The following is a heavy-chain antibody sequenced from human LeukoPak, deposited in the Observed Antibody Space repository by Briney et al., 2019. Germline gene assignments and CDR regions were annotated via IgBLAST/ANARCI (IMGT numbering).Heavy chain of an antibody. CDR3: AREDWSDHRWAPDY. V-gene: IGHV4-4*07. CDR1: GGSISSYY. J-gene: IGHJ4*02. CDR2: IYTSGST. D-gene: IGHD3-3*01. Sequence: PSETLSLTCPVSGGSISSYYWRWLRPPAAKGLAWIGRIYTSGSTNYNPSLKSRVTMSVDTSKNQFSLKLSSVTAADTAVYYCAREDWSDHRWAPDYWGQGTLVTVSS.